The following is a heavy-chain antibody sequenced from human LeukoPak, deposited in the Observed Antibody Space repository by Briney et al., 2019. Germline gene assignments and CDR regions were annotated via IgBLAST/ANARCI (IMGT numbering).Heavy chain of an antibody. CDR1: GFTFSSYA. J-gene: IGHJ4*02. D-gene: IGHD5-12*01. Sequence: GGSLRLSCAASGFTFSSYAMHWVRQAPGKGLGWVAVISYDGSNKYYADSVKGRFTISRYNSKDTLYLQMNSLRAEDTAVYYCARSSATITPYLNWGQGTLVTVSS. CDR3: ARSSATITPYLN. CDR2: ISYDGSNK. V-gene: IGHV3-30-3*01.